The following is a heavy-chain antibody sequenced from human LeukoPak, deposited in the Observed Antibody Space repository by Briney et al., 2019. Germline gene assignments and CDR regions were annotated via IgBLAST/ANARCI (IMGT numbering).Heavy chain of an antibody. D-gene: IGHD6-19*01. J-gene: IGHJ4*02. CDR1: GGSISSYY. Sequence: PSETLSLTCTVSGGSISSYYWSWIRQPPGKGLEWIGYIYYSGSTNYNPSLKSRVTISVDTSKNQFSLKLSSVTAADTAVYYCARGFEGYSSGWYFDYWGQGTLVTVSS. CDR3: ARGFEGYSSGWYFDY. CDR2: IYYSGST. V-gene: IGHV4-59*01.